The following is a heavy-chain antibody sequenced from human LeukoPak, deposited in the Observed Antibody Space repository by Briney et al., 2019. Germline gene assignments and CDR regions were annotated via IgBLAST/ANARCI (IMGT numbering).Heavy chain of an antibody. CDR2: IYYSGST. V-gene: IGHV4-39*01. J-gene: IGHJ1*01. CDR3: ARRGSGWYSYFQH. CDR1: GGSISSSSYY. Sequence: PSETLSLTCTVSGGSISSSSYYWGWIRQPPGKGLEWIGSIYYSGSTYYNPSLKSRVTISVDTSKNQFSLKLSSVTAADTAVYYCARRGSGWYSYFQHWGLGTRVTVSS. D-gene: IGHD6-19*01.